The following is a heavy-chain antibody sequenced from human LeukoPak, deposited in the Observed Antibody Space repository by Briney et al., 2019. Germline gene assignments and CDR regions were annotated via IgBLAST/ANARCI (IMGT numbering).Heavy chain of an antibody. CDR2: ISYDGSNK. J-gene: IGHJ4*02. Sequence: AGGSLRLSCAASGNYWMHWVRQAPGKGLEWVAVISYDGSNKYYADSVKGRFTISRDNSKNTLYLQMNSLRAEDTAVYYCAKASGYSSSWYLDYWGQGTLVTVSS. CDR1: GNYW. CDR3: AKASGYSSSWYLDY. V-gene: IGHV3-30*18. D-gene: IGHD6-13*01.